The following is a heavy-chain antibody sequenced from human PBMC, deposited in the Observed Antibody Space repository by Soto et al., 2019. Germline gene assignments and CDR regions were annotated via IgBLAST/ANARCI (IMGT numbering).Heavy chain of an antibody. CDR2: IYYSGST. D-gene: IGHD6-19*01. CDR3: ARLVAVAGKGGA. CDR1: GGSISSSSYY. V-gene: IGHV4-39*01. J-gene: IGHJ5*02. Sequence: QLQLQESGPGLVKPSETLSLTCTVSGGSISSSSYYWGWIRQPPGKGLEWIGSIYYSGSTYYNPSLKSRVTISVDTSKNQFSLKLSSVTAADTAVYYCARLVAVAGKGGAWGQGTLVTVSS.